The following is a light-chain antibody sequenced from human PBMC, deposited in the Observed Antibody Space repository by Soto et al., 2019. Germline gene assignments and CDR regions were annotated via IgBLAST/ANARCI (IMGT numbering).Light chain of an antibody. CDR3: KSYAGSNTYV. CDR2: EVV. CDR1: KNDSGVYDF. J-gene: IGLJ1*01. Sequence: QSALTQPPSASGSPGQSVTISCTGTKNDSGVYDFVSWYQRHPGKAPRLIIYEVVQRPSGVPDRFSGSKSGNTASLTVSGLQAGDEADYFCKSYAGSNTYVFGSGTQLTVL. V-gene: IGLV2-8*01.